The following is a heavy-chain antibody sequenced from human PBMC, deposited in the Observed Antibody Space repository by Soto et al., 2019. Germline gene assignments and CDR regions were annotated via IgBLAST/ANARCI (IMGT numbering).Heavy chain of an antibody. CDR3: AKGIVATIRALQPFDY. CDR2: ISGSGGST. Sequence: GGSLRLSCAASGFTFSSYAMSWVRQAPGKGLEWVSAISGSGGSTYYADSVKGRFTISRDSSKNTLYLQMNSLRAEDTAVYYCAKGIVATIRALQPFDYWGQGTLVTVSS. J-gene: IGHJ4*02. D-gene: IGHD5-12*01. CDR1: GFTFSSYA. V-gene: IGHV3-23*01.